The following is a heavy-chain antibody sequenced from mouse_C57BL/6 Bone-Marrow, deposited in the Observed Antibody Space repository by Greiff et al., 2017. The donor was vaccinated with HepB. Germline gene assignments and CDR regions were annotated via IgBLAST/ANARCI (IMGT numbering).Heavy chain of an antibody. CDR1: GFTFSDAW. D-gene: IGHD3-2*02. CDR2: IRNKANNHAT. CDR3: TPDSSGYGGGFAY. V-gene: IGHV6-6*01. Sequence: VQGVESGGGLVQPGGSMKLSCAASGFTFSDAWMDWVRQSPEKGLEWVAEIRNKANNHATYYAESVKGRFTNSRDDSKSSVYLQMNSLRAEDTGIYDCTPDSSGYGGGFAYWGQGTLVTVSA. J-gene: IGHJ3*01.